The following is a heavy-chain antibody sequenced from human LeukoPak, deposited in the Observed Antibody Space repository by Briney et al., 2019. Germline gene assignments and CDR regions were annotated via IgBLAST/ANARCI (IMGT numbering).Heavy chain of an antibody. CDR3: ARAIPYSDNYIWDFDF. CDR2: INQDASEN. D-gene: IGHD4/OR15-4a*01. CDR1: GFTFSTYK. V-gene: IGHV3-7*01. Sequence: GGSLRLSCLASGFTFSTYKMTWVRQAPGKGLEWVANINQDASENNYWDSVKGRFTISRDNAKNSLYLQMNSLRVEYTAVYYCARAIPYSDNYIWDFDFWGQGTLVTVSS. J-gene: IGHJ4*02.